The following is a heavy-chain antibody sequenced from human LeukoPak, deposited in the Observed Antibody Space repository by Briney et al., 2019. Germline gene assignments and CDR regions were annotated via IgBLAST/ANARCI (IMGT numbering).Heavy chain of an antibody. CDR1: GFIFSSYG. CDR2: IWYDGGNK. V-gene: IGHV3-33*01. CDR3: VRETGGASDY. Sequence: GGSLRLSCAASGFIFSSYGMHWVRQAPGKGLEWMALIWYDGGNKYYVDSVKGRFTISRDNSKNTQYLEMKNLRAEDTAVYFCVRETGGASDYWGQGTLVTVSS. D-gene: IGHD4-23*01. J-gene: IGHJ4*02.